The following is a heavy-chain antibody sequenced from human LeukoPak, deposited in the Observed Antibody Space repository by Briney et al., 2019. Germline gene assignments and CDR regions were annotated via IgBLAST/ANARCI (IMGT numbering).Heavy chain of an antibody. Sequence: GGSLRLSCAASGFTFSNFAMIWVRQAPGKGLEWVSVIGSDSGGIVYADSVKGRFTISRDNSNNILYLQMNSLRADDTAVYYCAKYRTTNAPPRNFDYWGQGALVTVSS. CDR2: IGSDSGGI. CDR1: GFTFSNFA. CDR3: AKYRTTNAPPRNFDY. J-gene: IGHJ4*02. V-gene: IGHV3-23*01. D-gene: IGHD1-14*01.